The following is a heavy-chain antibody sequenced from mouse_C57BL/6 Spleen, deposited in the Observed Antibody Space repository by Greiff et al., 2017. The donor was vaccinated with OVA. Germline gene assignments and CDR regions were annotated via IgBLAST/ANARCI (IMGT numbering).Heavy chain of an antibody. CDR2: IDPETGGT. CDR1: GYTFTDYE. J-gene: IGHJ3*01. CDR3: TRRLNGFAY. Sequence: QVHVKQSGAELVRPGASVTLSCKASGYTFTDYEMHWVKQTPVHGLEWIGAIDPETGGTAYNQKFKGKAILTADKSSSTAYMELRSLTSEDSAVYYCTRRLNGFAYWGQGTLVTVSA. V-gene: IGHV1-15*01.